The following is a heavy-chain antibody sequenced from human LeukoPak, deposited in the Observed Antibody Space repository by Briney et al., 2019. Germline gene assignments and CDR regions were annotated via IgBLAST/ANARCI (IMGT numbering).Heavy chain of an antibody. D-gene: IGHD1-1*01. CDR2: IYTSGST. V-gene: IGHV4-61*02. J-gene: IGHJ4*02. CDR1: GGSISSGSYY. CDR3: ARWANWNLDS. Sequence: SETLSLTCTVSGGSISSGSYYWSWIRQPAGKGLEWIGRIYTSGSTNYNPSLKSRVTISVDTSKNQFSLKLSSVTAADTAVYYCARWANWNLDSWGQGTLVTVSS.